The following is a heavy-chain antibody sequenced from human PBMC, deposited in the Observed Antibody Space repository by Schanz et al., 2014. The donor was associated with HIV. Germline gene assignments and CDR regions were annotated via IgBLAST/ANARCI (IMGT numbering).Heavy chain of an antibody. CDR3: ANLVVAATDDAFDI. CDR2: ISGSGDIT. D-gene: IGHD2-15*01. J-gene: IGHJ3*02. V-gene: IGHV3-23*04. CDR1: GFSFSSYV. Sequence: EVQLVESGGGLVKPGGSLRLSCAASGFSFSSYVMSWIRQAPGKGLEWVSAISGSGDITYYADSVKGRFTISRDNSKNTLYLQMNSLRAEDTAVYYCANLVVAATDDAFDIWGQGTMVTVSS.